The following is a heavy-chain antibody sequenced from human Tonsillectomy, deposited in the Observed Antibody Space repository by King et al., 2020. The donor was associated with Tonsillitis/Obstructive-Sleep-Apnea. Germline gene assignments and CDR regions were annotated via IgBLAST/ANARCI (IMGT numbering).Heavy chain of an antibody. CDR3: ARDYGSGGRCYSEWFDP. CDR2: ISAYIGET. Sequence: VQLVESGAEVKKPGASVKVSCKASGYTFTSYGITWVRQAPGLGLEWMGWISAYIGETKYGQKFQGRVAMTTDTSTSTAYMELRSLRSDDTAVYYCARDYGSGGRCYSEWFDPWGQGTLVTVSS. CDR1: GYTFTSYG. V-gene: IGHV1-18*01. J-gene: IGHJ5*02. D-gene: IGHD2-15*01.